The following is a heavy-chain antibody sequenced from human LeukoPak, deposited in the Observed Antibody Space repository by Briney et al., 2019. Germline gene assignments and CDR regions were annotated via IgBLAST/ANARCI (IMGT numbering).Heavy chain of an antibody. V-gene: IGHV3-23*01. CDR3: AKRGSAAAFDY. CDR2: ISGSGGST. J-gene: IGHJ4*02. CDR1: GFTFFSYV. D-gene: IGHD2-2*01. Sequence: GCLRHSSAAPGFTFFSYVMRWVRQAPRRGVEWVSAISGSGGSTYYADSVKGRFTISRDNSKNTLYLQMNSLRAEDTAVYYCAKRGSAAAFDYWGQGTLVTVSS.